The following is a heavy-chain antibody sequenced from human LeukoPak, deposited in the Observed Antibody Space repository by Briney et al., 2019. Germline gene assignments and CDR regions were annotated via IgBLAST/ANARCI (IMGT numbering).Heavy chain of an antibody. J-gene: IGHJ5*02. V-gene: IGHV4-34*01. Sequence: SETLSLTCAVYGGSFSGYYWSWIRQPPGKGLEWIGEINHSGSTNYNPSLKSRVTISVDTSKNQFSPKLSSVTAADTAVYYCAVMYSSSWYDGARDNWFDPWGQGTLVTVSS. CDR2: INHSGST. D-gene: IGHD6-13*01. CDR1: GGSFSGYY. CDR3: AVMYSSSWYDGARDNWFDP.